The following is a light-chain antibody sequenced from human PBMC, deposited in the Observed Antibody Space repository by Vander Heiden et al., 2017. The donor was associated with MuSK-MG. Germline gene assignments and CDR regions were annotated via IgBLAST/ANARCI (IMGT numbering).Light chain of an antibody. J-gene: IGLJ3*02. CDR1: TGAVTSCYY. V-gene: IGLV7-43*01. CDR2: STS. Sequence: QTVVTQEPSLTVSPGGTVTLTCASSTGAVTSCYYPNWFQQKPGQAPRALIYSTSNKHYWTPARFSGSLLGGKAALTLSGVQPDDEAEYYCLLYYGGAQLVFGGGTKLTVL. CDR3: LLYYGGAQLV.